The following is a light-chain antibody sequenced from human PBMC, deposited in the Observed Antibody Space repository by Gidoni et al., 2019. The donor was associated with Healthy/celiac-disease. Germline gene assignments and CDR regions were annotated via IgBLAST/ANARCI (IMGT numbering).Light chain of an antibody. CDR3: QSYDSSLSGSV. J-gene: IGLJ3*02. CDR2: GNS. Sequence: QSVLTQPPSVSGAPGRRVTISCTGSSSNIGAGYDVHWYQQLPGTAPKLLIYGNSNRPSGVPDRFSGSKSGTSASLAITGLQAEDEADYYCQSYDSSLSGSVFGGGTKLTAL. V-gene: IGLV1-40*01. CDR1: SSNIGAGYD.